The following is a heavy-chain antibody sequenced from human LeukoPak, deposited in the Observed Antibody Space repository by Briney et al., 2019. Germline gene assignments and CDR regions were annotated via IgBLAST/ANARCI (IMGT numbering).Heavy chain of an antibody. Sequence: GGSLRLSGEASGFTFNTYGMHWVRQAPGKGLEWLSLIQYDGSGKFYADSVKGRFTISRDNAKNSLYLQMNSLRAEDTAVYYCARDSTIFGVVTPFDYWGQGTLVTVSS. D-gene: IGHD3-3*01. J-gene: IGHJ4*02. CDR2: IQYDGSGK. CDR1: GFTFNTYG. CDR3: ARDSTIFGVVTPFDY. V-gene: IGHV3-30*12.